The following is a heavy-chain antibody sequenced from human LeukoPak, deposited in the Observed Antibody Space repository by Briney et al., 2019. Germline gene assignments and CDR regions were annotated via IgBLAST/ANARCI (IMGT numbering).Heavy chain of an antibody. CDR2: IYPGDSDT. V-gene: IGHV5-51*01. Sequence: GESLKISRKGSGYSFTSYWIGWVRQMPGKGLEWMGIIYPGDSDTRYSPSFQGQVTISADKSISTAYLQWSSLKASDTAMYYCARRAQNCTNGVCYSYYFDYWGQGTLVTVSS. CDR1: GYSFTSYW. CDR3: ARRAQNCTNGVCYSYYFDY. D-gene: IGHD2-8*01. J-gene: IGHJ4*02.